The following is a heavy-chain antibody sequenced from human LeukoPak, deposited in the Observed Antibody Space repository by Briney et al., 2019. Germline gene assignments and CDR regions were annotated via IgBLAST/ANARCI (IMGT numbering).Heavy chain of an antibody. J-gene: IGHJ3*02. D-gene: IGHD3-10*01. CDR2: INPNSGGT. V-gene: IGHV1-2*02. CDR1: GYTFTGYY. Sequence: ASVKVSCKASGYTFTGYYMHWVRQAPGQGLEWMGWINPNSGGTNYAQKFQGRVTMTRDTSISTAYMELSRLRSDDTAVYYCARTYYYGSGSYYRQAFDIWGQGTMVTVSS. CDR3: ARTYYYGSGSYYRQAFDI.